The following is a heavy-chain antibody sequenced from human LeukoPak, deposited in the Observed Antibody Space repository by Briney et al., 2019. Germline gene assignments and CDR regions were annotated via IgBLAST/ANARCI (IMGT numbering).Heavy chain of an antibody. J-gene: IGHJ4*02. D-gene: IGHD2-2*02. Sequence: GGSLRLSCAASGFTFSSYWMHWVRQAPGKGLVWVSRIDSDGSTTSYADSVKGRFTISRDNAKDTLYLQMNSLRAEDMAPYYCVTGKGRQYPSFAYWGQGALVTVSS. CDR1: GFTFSSYW. V-gene: IGHV3-74*01. CDR3: VTGKGRQYPSFAY. CDR2: IDSDGSTT.